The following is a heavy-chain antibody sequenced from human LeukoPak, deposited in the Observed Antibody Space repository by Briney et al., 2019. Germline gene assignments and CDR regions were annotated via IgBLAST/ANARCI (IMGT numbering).Heavy chain of an antibody. V-gene: IGHV3-23*01. CDR3: AKSAIFGVVRASMHY. CDR1: GFTFSSYA. D-gene: IGHD3-3*01. CDR2: ISDVGGST. J-gene: IGHJ4*02. Sequence: GGSLRLSCAASGFTFSSYAMYWVRQAPGKGLEWVSVISDVGGSTYYADSVQGRFTISRDNSKNTLYLQMNSLRAEDTAVYYCAKSAIFGVVRASMHYWGQGTLVTVSS.